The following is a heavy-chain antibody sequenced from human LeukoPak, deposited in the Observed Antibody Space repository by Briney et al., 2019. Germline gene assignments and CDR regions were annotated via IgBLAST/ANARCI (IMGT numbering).Heavy chain of an antibody. CDR2: VYPGDSDA. CDR3: TRGVGYCGGGTCYSYNWFDP. J-gene: IGHJ5*02. V-gene: IGHV5-51*01. Sequence: GESLKISCKASGYNFTNYWVGWVRQMPGKGLEWMGIVYPGDSDARYSPSFQGQVTISADKSINTAYLQWSSLKASDTAMYYCTRGVGYCGGGTCYSYNWFDPWGQGTLVTVSS. D-gene: IGHD2-15*01. CDR1: GYNFTNYW.